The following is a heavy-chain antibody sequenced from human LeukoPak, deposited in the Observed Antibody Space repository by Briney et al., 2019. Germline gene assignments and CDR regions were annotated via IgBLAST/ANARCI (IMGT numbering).Heavy chain of an antibody. CDR3: ASLAMVTTGYYCYMDV. CDR1: GYTFTSYG. Sequence: ASVKVSFKASGYTFTSYGISWVRQAPGQGLEWMGWISAYNGNTNYAQKLQGRVTMTTDTSTGTAYMELRSLRSDDTAVYYCASLAMVTTGYYCYMDVWGKGTTVTVSS. J-gene: IGHJ6*03. D-gene: IGHD2-21*02. V-gene: IGHV1-18*01. CDR2: ISAYNGNT.